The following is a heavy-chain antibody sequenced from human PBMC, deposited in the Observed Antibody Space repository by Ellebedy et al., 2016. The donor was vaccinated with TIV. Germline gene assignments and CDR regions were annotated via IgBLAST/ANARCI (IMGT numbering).Heavy chain of an antibody. J-gene: IGHJ3*02. CDR3: ARYCSGGSCYSHAFDI. CDR1: GFTFSDYY. V-gene: IGHV3-11*01. Sequence: PGGSLRLSCAASGFTFSDYYMSWIRQAPGKGLEWVSYISSSGSTIYYADSVKGRFTISRDNAKNSLYLQMNSLRAEATAVYYCARYCSGGSCYSHAFDIWGQGTMVTVSS. CDR2: ISSSGSTI. D-gene: IGHD2-15*01.